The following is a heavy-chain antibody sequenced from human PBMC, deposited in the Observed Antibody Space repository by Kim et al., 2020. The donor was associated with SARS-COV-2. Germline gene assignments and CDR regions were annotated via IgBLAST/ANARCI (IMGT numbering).Heavy chain of an antibody. Sequence: GGSLRLSCTTSGFTFSNYWMHWVRQAPGKGLVWISCISTDGIITKYADSGKGRFTISRDNAQNTLYLQMNSLRAEDTAVYYCVRSYYGDYAYWGQGSLVTVSS. J-gene: IGHJ4*02. D-gene: IGHD4-17*01. CDR1: GFTFSNYW. V-gene: IGHV3-74*01. CDR3: VRSYYGDYAY. CDR2: ISTDGIIT.